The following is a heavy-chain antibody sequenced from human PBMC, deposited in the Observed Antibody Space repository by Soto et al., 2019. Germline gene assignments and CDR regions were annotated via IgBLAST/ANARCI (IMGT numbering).Heavy chain of an antibody. CDR3: AKGRHDFWSPYYCDS. D-gene: IGHD3-3*01. CDR1: GLNFDDFA. J-gene: IGHJ4*02. V-gene: IGHV3-9*01. Sequence: EVQLVESGGRLVQPGRSLRLSCVGTGLNFDDFAMHWVRQAPGKGLEWVSGITWNSRVLDYADSVKGRFPISRDNATNSLYLQTDSLRDEDTALYYCAKGRHDFWSPYYCDSWGQGTLVTVSS. CDR2: ITWNSRVL.